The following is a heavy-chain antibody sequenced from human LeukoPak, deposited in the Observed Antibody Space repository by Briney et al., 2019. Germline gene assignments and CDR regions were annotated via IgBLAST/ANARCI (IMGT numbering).Heavy chain of an antibody. V-gene: IGHV3-66*03. CDR1: GFTVSSQY. CDR2: IYSCDTT. Sequence: GGSLTLSCAASGFTVSSQYMSWLRQSPGKGLEWVSYIYSCDTTYYADSVKGRFTISRDNYKNALYLQMHSLRAEDTAVYYCARDCSGGSCFFDYWGQGTVVTVSS. D-gene: IGHD2-15*01. J-gene: IGHJ4*02. CDR3: ARDCSGGSCFFDY.